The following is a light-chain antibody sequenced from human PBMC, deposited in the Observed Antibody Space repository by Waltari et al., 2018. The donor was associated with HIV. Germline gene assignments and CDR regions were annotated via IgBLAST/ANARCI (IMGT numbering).Light chain of an antibody. Sequence: QTALTQPASVSGSPGQSITISCTGTSSDIGGYNYVSWYQQHPGKAPQLMLNEVTHRPPGGYARVSGSKSGYTDSLTISALQGEDEATYYCSSYTSGRSLYVFGPGTKVTVL. CDR3: SSYTSGRSLYV. V-gene: IGLV2-14*01. J-gene: IGLJ1*01. CDR1: SSDIGGYNY. CDR2: EVT.